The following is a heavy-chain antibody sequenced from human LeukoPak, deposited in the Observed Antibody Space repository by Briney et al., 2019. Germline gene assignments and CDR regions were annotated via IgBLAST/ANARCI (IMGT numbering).Heavy chain of an antibody. D-gene: IGHD3-16*01. CDR1: GGSISSYY. CDR2: IYYSGST. Sequence: SETLSLTCTVSGGSISSYYWSWIRQPPGKGLEWIGYIYYSGSTNYNPSLKSRVTISVDTSKNQFSLKLSSVTAADTAVYHCARESDYGYYFDYWGQGTLVTVSS. J-gene: IGHJ4*02. CDR3: ARESDYGYYFDY. V-gene: IGHV4-59*01.